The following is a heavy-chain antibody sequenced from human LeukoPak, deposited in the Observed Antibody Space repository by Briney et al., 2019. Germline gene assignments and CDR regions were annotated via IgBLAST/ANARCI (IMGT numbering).Heavy chain of an antibody. CDR2: INYGGDT. CDR3: AGGDGFMLRD. CDR1: GFTFSSYA. D-gene: IGHD5-24*01. Sequence: GGSLRLSCAASGFTFSSYAMSWVRQAPGKGLEWVSLINYGGDTHSAASVKGRFTISRDNTKNTLYLQMNSLRVEDTAVYYCAGGDGFMLRDWGQGTLVTVSS. J-gene: IGHJ4*02. V-gene: IGHV3-66*01.